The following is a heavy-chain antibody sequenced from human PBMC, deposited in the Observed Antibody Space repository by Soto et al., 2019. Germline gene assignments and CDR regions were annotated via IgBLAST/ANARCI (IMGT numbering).Heavy chain of an antibody. V-gene: IGHV4-59*08. J-gene: IGHJ6*02. CDR1: SGPDRSHN. CDR3: VRQGIDYLHGLVDV. D-gene: IGHD4-17*01. Sequence: QVQLQQSGPRLVKPSETLSLTCTVSSGPDRSHNWDWIRQPPGRGLEWIGYVYYTGDTAYNPSLRSRVSISADTSTNDISLTLSSVTAADTAVYYCVRQGIDYLHGLVDVWGQGTTVSVSS. CDR2: VYYTGDT.